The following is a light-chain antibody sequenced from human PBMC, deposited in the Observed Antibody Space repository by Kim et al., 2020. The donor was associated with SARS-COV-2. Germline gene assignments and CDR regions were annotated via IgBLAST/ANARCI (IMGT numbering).Light chain of an antibody. CDR2: GKN. CDR1: SLRSYY. CDR3: NSRESSANHWM. V-gene: IGLV3-19*01. J-gene: IGLJ3*02. Sequence: ALGQTVRITCQGDSLRSYYASWYQQKPGQAPVLVFYGKNNRPSGIPDRFSGSYSGNTASLTITAAQAEDEADYYCNSRESSANHWMFGGGTQVTV.